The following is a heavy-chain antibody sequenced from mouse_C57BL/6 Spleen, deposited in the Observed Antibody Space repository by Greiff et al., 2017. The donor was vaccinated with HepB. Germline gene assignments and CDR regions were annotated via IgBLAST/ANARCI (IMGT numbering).Heavy chain of an antibody. J-gene: IGHJ3*01. CDR3: ARHGYDSAWFAY. CDR2: IYPSDGST. D-gene: IGHD2-2*01. Sequence: VQLQQSGPELVKPGASVKLSCTASGYTFTSYDINWVKQRPGQGLEWIGWIYPSDGSTKYNEKFKGKATLTVDTSSSTAYMELHSRTSEDSAVYFGARHGYDSAWFAYWGQGTLVTVSA. CDR1: GYTFTSYD. V-gene: IGHV1-85*01.